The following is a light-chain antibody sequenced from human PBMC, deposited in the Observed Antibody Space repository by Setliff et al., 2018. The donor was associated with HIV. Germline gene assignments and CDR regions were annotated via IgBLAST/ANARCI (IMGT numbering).Light chain of an antibody. V-gene: IGLV1-40*01. CDR2: GYN. Sequence: QSVLTQPPSLSGAPGQRVTISCTGSSSNIGAGCDVHWYKQLPGTAPKLLIYGYNNRPSGVPDRFSGSKSGTSASLAITGLQAEDEADYYCQSYDSRLSGYVFGTGTKVTVL. J-gene: IGLJ1*01. CDR1: SSNIGAGCD. CDR3: QSYDSRLSGYV.